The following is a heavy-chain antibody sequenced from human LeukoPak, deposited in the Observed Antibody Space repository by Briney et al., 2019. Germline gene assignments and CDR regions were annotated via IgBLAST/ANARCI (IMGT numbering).Heavy chain of an antibody. V-gene: IGHV3-30*04. J-gene: IGHJ4*02. CDR1: GFTFSSYA. CDR3: ARVSRYSYYDFWARRNPDTTKEDYFDY. CDR2: ISYDGSNK. Sequence: GGSLRLSCAASGFTFSSYAMHWVRQAPGKGLEWVAVISYDGSNKYYADSMKGRFTISRDNSKNTLYLQMNSLRAEDTAVYYCARVSRYSYYDFWARRNPDTTKEDYFDYWGQGTLVTVSS. D-gene: IGHD3-3*01.